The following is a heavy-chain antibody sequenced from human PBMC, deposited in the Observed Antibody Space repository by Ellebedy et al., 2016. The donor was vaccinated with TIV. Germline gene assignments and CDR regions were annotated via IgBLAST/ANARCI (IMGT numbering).Heavy chain of an antibody. V-gene: IGHV3-9*01. CDR2: ISWNSGSI. Sequence: GGSLRLSXAASGFTFDDYAMHWVRQAPGKGLEWVSGISWNSGSIGYADSVKGRFTISRDNAKNSLYLQMNSLRAEDTALYYCAKDQGYYYGMDVWGQGTTVTVSS. CDR3: AKDQGYYYGMDV. J-gene: IGHJ6*02. CDR1: GFTFDDYA.